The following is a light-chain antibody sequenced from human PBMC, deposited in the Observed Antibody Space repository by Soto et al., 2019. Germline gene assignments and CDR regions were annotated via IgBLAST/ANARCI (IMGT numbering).Light chain of an antibody. V-gene: IGKV3-11*01. CDR3: QERSSWLLT. J-gene: IGKJ4*01. CDR1: QSVSSY. Sequence: EIVLTQSPATLSLSPGERATLSCRASQSVSSYLAWYQQKPGQAPRLLIYDASNRATGIPARFSGSGSGADFTLTISSLEPEDFAVYYCQERSSWLLTFGGETKVAIK. CDR2: DAS.